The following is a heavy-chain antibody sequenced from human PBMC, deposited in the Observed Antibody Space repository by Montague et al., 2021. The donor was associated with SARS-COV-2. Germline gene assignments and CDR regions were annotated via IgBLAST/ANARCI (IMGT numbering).Heavy chain of an antibody. CDR3: ARALIYRSSWYAYFDY. CDR2: INYSGST. J-gene: IGHJ4*02. D-gene: IGHD6-13*01. CDR1: GDSMNNYY. V-gene: IGHV4-59*01. Sequence: SETLSLTCTVSGDSMNNYYWSWIRQPPGKGLEWIGHINYSGSTHYNPSLQSRVTLSKDTSKNQFSLRLTSVTAAGTAMYFCARALIYRSSWYAYFDYWGQGTLVTVSS.